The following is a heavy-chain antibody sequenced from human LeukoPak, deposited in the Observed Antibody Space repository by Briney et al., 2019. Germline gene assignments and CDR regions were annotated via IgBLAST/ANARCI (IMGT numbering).Heavy chain of an antibody. J-gene: IGHJ4*02. CDR3: AKGVPAATLYFDY. D-gene: IGHD2-2*01. CDR2: ISYDGSNK. V-gene: IGHV3-30-3*01. Sequence: PGRSLRLSCAASGFTFSSYAMHWVRQAPGKGLEWVAVISYDGSNKYYADSVKGRFTISRDNSKNTLYLQMNSLGTEDTAVYYCAKGVPAATLYFDYWGQGTLVTVSS. CDR1: GFTFSSYA.